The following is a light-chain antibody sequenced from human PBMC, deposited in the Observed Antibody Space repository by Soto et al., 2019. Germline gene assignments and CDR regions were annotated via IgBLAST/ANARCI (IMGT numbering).Light chain of an antibody. CDR2: DVN. V-gene: IGLV2-14*03. CDR1: SSDVGAYNY. CDR3: SSWTSGATYV. Sequence: QSAVTQPASVSGSPGQSITISCAGTSSDVGAYNYVSWYQHHPGKAPKLMIYDVNNRPSGDSNRFSGSKSGNTASLTISGLQAEDEADYYCSSWTSGATYVFGSGTKVTVL. J-gene: IGLJ1*01.